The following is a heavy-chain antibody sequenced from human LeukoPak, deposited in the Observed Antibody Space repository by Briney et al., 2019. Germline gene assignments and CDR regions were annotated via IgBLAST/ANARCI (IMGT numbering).Heavy chain of an antibody. J-gene: IGHJ4*02. CDR2: ISYDGSNK. CDR1: GFTFSSYA. Sequence: GGSLRLSCAASGFTFSSYAMHWVRQAPGKGLEWVAVISYDGSNKYYADSVKGRFTISRDNSKNTLYLQMNSLRAEDTAVYYCARRDDYGDELDCWGQGTLVTVSS. V-gene: IGHV3-30*04. CDR3: ARRDDYGDELDC. D-gene: IGHD4-17*01.